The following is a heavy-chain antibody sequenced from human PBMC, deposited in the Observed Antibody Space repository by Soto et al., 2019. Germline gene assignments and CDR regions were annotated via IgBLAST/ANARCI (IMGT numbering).Heavy chain of an antibody. CDR1: GGSFSGYY. CDR2: INHSGST. J-gene: IGHJ5*02. V-gene: IGHV4-34*01. CDR3: ARNGPRYSYGSSGNWFDP. D-gene: IGHD5-18*01. Sequence: SDTLYLTCAVYGGSFSGYYWSWIRQPPGKGLEWIGEINHSGSTNYNPSLKSRVTISVDTSKNQFSLKLSSVTAADTAVYYCARNGPRYSYGSSGNWFDPWGQGTLVTVSS.